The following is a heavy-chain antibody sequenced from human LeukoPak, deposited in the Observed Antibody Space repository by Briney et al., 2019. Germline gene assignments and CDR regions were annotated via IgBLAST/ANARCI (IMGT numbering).Heavy chain of an antibody. J-gene: IGHJ4*02. CDR1: GFTFTSYW. CDR3: ARLTGGLYSSPYY. CDR2: IYPGDSDT. V-gene: IGHV5-51*01. D-gene: IGHD6-13*01. Sequence: HGESLKISCKGSGFTFTSYWIAWVRQMPGKGLEWMGIIYPGDSDTKYSPSFQGQVTISADKSISTAYLQWSSLKASDTAMYYCARLTGGLYSSPYYWGQGTLVTVSS.